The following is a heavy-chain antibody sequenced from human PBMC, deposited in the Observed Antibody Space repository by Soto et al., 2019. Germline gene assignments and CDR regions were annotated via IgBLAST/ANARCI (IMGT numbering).Heavy chain of an antibody. J-gene: IGHJ6*02. Sequence: QVQLEESGGGVVQPGRSLRLSCAASGFIFSSYAMHWVRQAPGKGLEWVALISYDGRKKYFADSVKGRFTISRDNSKNTLYLQMNSLRAEDTAVYYCARNPPQFGGPAPGRYYYYGMDVWGQGTTVTVSS. V-gene: IGHV3-30*04. CDR3: ARNPPQFGGPAPGRYYYYGMDV. CDR1: GFIFSSYA. CDR2: ISYDGRKK. D-gene: IGHD3-16*01.